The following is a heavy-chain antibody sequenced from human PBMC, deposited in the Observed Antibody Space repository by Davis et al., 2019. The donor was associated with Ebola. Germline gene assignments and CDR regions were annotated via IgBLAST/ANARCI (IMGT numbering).Heavy chain of an antibody. D-gene: IGHD1-26*01. Sequence: PGGSLRLSCAASGFTFSDYYMSWIRQAPGKGLEWVSYIRSTSSFTNYADSVKGRFTISRENAKNSLYLQMNSLRAEDTAVYYCARGSYIGTYPDYWGQGTLVTVSS. V-gene: IGHV3-11*06. J-gene: IGHJ4*02. CDR1: GFTFSDYY. CDR2: IRSTSSFT. CDR3: ARGSYIGTYPDY.